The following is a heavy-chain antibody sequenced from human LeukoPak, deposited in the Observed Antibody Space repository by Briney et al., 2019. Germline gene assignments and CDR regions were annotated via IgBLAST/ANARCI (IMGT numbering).Heavy chain of an antibody. J-gene: IGHJ6*02. CDR2: INSDGSAT. Sequence: GGSLRLSCAASGFTFSSYWLSWVRQAPGKGLMWVSQINSDGSATSCADPVKGRCTISRDNAKNMLYLEMNSLRVEDTAVYFCTRDHGLDVWGQGTTVTVSS. CDR1: GFTFSSYW. V-gene: IGHV3-74*01. CDR3: TRDHGLDV.